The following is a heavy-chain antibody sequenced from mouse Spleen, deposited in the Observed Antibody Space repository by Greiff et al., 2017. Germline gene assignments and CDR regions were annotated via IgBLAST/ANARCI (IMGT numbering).Heavy chain of an antibody. V-gene: IGHV5-9*04. J-gene: IGHJ3*01. Sequence: EVKLMESGGGLVKLGGSLKLSCAASGFTFSSYAMSWVRQTPEKRLEWVATISSGGGNTYYPDSVKGRFTISRDNAKNTLYLQMSSLKSEDTAMYYCARQGHYGSTSWFAYWGQGTLVTVSA. CDR3: ARQGHYGSTSWFAY. D-gene: IGHD1-1*01. CDR1: GFTFSSYA. CDR2: ISSGGGNT.